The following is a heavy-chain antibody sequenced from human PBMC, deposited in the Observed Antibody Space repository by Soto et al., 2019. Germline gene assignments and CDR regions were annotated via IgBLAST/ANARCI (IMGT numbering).Heavy chain of an antibody. CDR3: AGLEGSGSLASSSWENYYYYGMDV. Sequence: QVQLVQSGAEVKKPGASVKVSCKASGYTFTSYGISWVRQAPGQGLEWMGWISAYNGNTNYAQKLQGRVTMTTDTSTRTVYMELRSLRSDDTAVYYCAGLEGSGSLASSSWENYYYYGMDVWGQGTTVTVSS. V-gene: IGHV1-18*01. CDR2: ISAYNGNT. CDR1: GYTFTSYG. D-gene: IGHD6-13*01. J-gene: IGHJ6*02.